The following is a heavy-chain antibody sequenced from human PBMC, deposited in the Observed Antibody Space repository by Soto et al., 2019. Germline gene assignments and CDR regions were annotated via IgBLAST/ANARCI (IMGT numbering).Heavy chain of an antibody. CDR2: MSIDGMNQ. D-gene: IGHD6-19*01. CDR1: GFTLNHYG. V-gene: IGHV3-30*18. J-gene: IGHJ5*02. Sequence: GGSLRLSCAASGFTLNHYGMHWVRQAPGKGLEWVGVMSIDGMNQRYGDSVRGRFTISRDTSKNTLYLQMDGLRPEDTAVYYCAKEQFNTGWTQPGSWGQGTLVTVSS. CDR3: AKEQFNTGWTQPGS.